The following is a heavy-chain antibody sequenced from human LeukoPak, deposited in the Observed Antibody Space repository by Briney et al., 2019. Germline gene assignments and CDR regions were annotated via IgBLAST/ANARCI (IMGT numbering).Heavy chain of an antibody. D-gene: IGHD3-10*01. CDR2: IYPGDSDT. V-gene: IGHV5-51*01. CDR3: ARPSYYYGSGRDGMDV. J-gene: IGHJ6*02. CDR1: GYSFTSYW. Sequence: GESLKISCKGSGYSFTSYWIGWVRQMPGKGLEWMGIIYPGDSDTRYGPSFQGQVTISADKSISTAYLQWSSLKASDTAMYYCARPSYYYGSGRDGMDVWGQGTTVTVSS.